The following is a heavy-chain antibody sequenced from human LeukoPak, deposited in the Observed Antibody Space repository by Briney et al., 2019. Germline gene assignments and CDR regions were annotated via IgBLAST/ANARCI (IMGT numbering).Heavy chain of an antibody. CDR2: IYPGDSDT. D-gene: IGHD2-15*01. V-gene: IGHV5-51*01. Sequence: GESLKISCKGSGYTFTNYWIGWVRQMPGKGLEWLGIIYPGDSDTRYSPSFQGQVTISADKSISTAYLQWSSLKASDTAMYYCARIDSKRQNWFDPCGQGTLVTVSS. CDR3: ARIDSKRQNWFDP. CDR1: GYTFTNYW. J-gene: IGHJ5*02.